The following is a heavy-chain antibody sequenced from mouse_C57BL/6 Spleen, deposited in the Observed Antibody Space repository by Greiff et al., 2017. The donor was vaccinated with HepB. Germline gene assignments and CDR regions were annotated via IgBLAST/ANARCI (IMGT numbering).Heavy chain of an antibody. D-gene: IGHD2-3*01. Sequence: VQLQQSGAELVRPGTSVKVSCKASGYAFTNYLIEWVKQRPGQGLEWIGVINPGSGGTNYNEKFKGKATLTADKSSSTAYMQLSSLTSEDSAVYFCARGLLRGNFDYWGQGTTLTVSS. J-gene: IGHJ2*01. CDR1: GYAFTNYL. CDR3: ARGLLRGNFDY. CDR2: INPGSGGT. V-gene: IGHV1-54*01.